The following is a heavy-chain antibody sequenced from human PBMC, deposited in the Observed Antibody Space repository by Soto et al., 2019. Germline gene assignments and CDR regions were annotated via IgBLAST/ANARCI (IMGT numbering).Heavy chain of an antibody. Sequence: SETLFLTCTVSGSSISRYYWSWIRQPPGKGLEWIGYIYYSGSTNYNPSLKSRVTISVDTSKNQFSLNLSSMTAADTAVYYCARRYGYSFDYWGQGTLVTVSS. V-gene: IGHV4-59*08. D-gene: IGHD1-1*01. CDR2: IYYSGST. CDR3: ARRYGYSFDY. J-gene: IGHJ4*02. CDR1: GSSISRYY.